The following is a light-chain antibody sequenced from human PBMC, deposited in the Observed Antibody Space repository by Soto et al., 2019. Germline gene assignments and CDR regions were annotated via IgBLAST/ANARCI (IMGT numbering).Light chain of an antibody. Sequence: DIQMTQSPPSLSASVGDRVTITCRASQGIGNSLAWYQQTPGTVPKLLIYSASTLQSGVPSRFSGSGSGTDFTLTISTPQPEDGAADYCQKYNTGPATFGHGTRVVIK. CDR1: QGIGNS. CDR2: SAS. J-gene: IGKJ5*01. CDR3: QKYNTGPAT. V-gene: IGKV1-27*01.